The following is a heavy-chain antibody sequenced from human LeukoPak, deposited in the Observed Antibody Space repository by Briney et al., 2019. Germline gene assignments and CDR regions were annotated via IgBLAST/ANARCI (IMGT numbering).Heavy chain of an antibody. Sequence: SETLSLTCTVSGGSISSYYWSWIPQPAGKGLEWIGRIYTSGSTNYDPSLKSRVTMSVDTSKNQFSLKLSSVTAADTAVYYCAREDREFGELSTTYYFDYWGQGTLVTVSS. CDR1: GGSISSYY. V-gene: IGHV4-4*07. CDR3: AREDREFGELSTTYYFDY. J-gene: IGHJ4*02. CDR2: IYTSGST. D-gene: IGHD3-10*01.